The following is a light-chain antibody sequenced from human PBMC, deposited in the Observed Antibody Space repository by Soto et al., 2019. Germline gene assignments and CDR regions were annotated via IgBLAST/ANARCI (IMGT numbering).Light chain of an antibody. J-gene: IGKJ5*01. V-gene: IGKV3-20*01. CDR2: GAS. Sequence: EIVMTQSPATLSVSPGERATLSCRASESVSSKLVWYQKKPGQAPRLLIYGASSRATGIPDRFSGSGSGTDFTLTISRLEPEDFAVYYCQQYGSSPKTFGQGTRLEIK. CDR3: QQYGSSPKT. CDR1: ESVSSK.